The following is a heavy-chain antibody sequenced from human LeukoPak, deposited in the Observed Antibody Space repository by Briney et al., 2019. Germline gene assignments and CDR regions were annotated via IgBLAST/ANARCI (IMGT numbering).Heavy chain of an antibody. Sequence: PSETLSLTCTVSGGSISSYYWSWIRQPPGKGLEWIGYIYYSGSTTYNPTLKSRVTISIDTSKNQFSLKLTSVTAADTALYYRARGANYGDYGLDAFDIWGQGTMVTVSS. CDR1: GGSISSYY. CDR3: ARGANYGDYGLDAFDI. CDR2: IYYSGST. J-gene: IGHJ3*02. D-gene: IGHD4-17*01. V-gene: IGHV4-59*01.